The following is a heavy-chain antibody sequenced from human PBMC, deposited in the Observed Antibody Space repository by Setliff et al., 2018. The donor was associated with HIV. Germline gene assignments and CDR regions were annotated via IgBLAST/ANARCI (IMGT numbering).Heavy chain of an antibody. D-gene: IGHD3-10*01. CDR3: TRRDVSPLWFGQFDY. J-gene: IGHJ4*02. V-gene: IGHV4-38-2*02. CDR1: GYSISSGYY. CDR2: VYHRGET. Sequence: PSETLSLTCTVSGYSISSGYYWGWIRQPPGKGLEWIGSVYHRGETYYTPSLKGRVTISIDSSKSQISLNVTSVTAADTAVYYCTRRDVSPLWFGQFDYWGQGILVTVSS.